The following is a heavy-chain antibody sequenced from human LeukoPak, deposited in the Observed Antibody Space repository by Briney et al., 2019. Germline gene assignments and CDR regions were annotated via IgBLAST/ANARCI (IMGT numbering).Heavy chain of an antibody. CDR1: GGSISSYY. J-gene: IGHJ4*02. D-gene: IGHD6-13*01. CDR2: IYGTGST. V-gene: IGHV4-4*07. CDR3: ARQIASAGTAGFDF. Sequence: SETLSLTCTVSGGSISSYYWSWIRQPAGKGLEWIGRIYGTGSTNYNPSLKSRVTMSVDTSKNEFSLRLRSVTAADTAVYYCARQIASAGTAGFDFWGQGALVTVSS.